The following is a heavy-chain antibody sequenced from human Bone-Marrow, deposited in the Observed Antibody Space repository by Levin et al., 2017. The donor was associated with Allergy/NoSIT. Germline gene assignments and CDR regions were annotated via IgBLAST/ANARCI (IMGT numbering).Heavy chain of an antibody. CDR1: GGSFSGYY. CDR3: ARGRGGWGSGSYYKPSPGHRPYYFDY. V-gene: IGHV4-34*01. J-gene: IGHJ4*02. CDR2: INHSGST. Sequence: PSETLSLTCAVYGGSFSGYYWSWIRQPPGKGLEWIGEINHSGSTNYNPSLKSRVTISVDTSKNQFSLKLSSVTAADTAVYYCARGRGGWGSGSYYKPSPGHRPYYFDYWGQGTLVTVSS. D-gene: IGHD3-10*01.